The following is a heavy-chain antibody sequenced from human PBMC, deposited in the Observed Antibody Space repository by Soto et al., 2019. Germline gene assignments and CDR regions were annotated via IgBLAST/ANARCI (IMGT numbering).Heavy chain of an antibody. J-gene: IGHJ4*02. D-gene: IGHD7-27*01. CDR3: ARPKDWGLNYFDY. CDR2: INAGNGNT. Sequence: QVQLVQSGAEVKKPGASVKVSCKASGYTFSNYALHWVRQAPGQGLEWMGWINAGNGNTRYSQKLQGRLTITRDTSATTAYMELSSLRSEGTAVYFCARPKDWGLNYFDYWGQGTLVTVSS. V-gene: IGHV1-3*01. CDR1: GYTFSNYA.